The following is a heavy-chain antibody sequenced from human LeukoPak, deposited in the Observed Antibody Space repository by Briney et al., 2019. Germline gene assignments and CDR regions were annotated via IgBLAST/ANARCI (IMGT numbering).Heavy chain of an antibody. J-gene: IGHJ6*02. D-gene: IGHD1-1*01. Sequence: GESLKISCQGSGYTFTSYWIAWVRQMPGKGLEWMGIIYPGDSDTRYSPSFQGQVTISADKSISTAYLQWSSLKASDSAMYYCARWSPSLQPYGMDVWGQGTTVTVSS. CDR1: GYTFTSYW. CDR3: ARWSPSLQPYGMDV. V-gene: IGHV5-51*01. CDR2: IYPGDSDT.